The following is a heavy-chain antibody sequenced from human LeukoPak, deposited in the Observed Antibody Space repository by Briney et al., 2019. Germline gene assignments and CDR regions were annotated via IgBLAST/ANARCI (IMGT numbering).Heavy chain of an antibody. D-gene: IGHD3-22*01. CDR1: GYSISSGFY. Sequence: PSETLSLICTVSGYSISSGFYWGWIRQPPGKGLEWIGNVYHGGSSYYNPSLKSRVTISLDTSRNQFSLKLNSVTAADTAVYYCAKSNGYGLIDIWGQGTMVTVSS. J-gene: IGHJ3*02. CDR2: VYHGGSS. CDR3: AKSNGYGLIDI. V-gene: IGHV4-38-2*02.